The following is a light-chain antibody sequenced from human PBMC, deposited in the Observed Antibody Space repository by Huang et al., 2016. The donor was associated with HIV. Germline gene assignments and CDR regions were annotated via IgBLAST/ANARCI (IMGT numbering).Light chain of an antibody. Sequence: EVVLTQSPATLSLSPGERATLSCRASQRVSSYLAWYQQKPGQAPRLLIYDASNRATGIPARFSGSGSGTDFTLTISSLEPEDFAVYYCQQRSNWLRTFGQGTKVEIK. J-gene: IGKJ1*01. CDR1: QRVSSY. V-gene: IGKV3-11*01. CDR3: QQRSNWLRT. CDR2: DAS.